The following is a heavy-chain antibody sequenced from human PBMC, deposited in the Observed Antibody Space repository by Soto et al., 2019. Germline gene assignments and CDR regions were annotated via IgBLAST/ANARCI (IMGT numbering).Heavy chain of an antibody. Sequence: WGSLRLSCSASGFIFSESTIYWVRQGPGKGREAISAVSTSGRSTYYDDSVKDRFTISRDNSKNTLFLQMGSLRPEDTAIYYCVKQAHGLDGVAFDYWGQGTQVTVSS. CDR3: VKQAHGLDGVAFDY. CDR1: GFIFSEST. J-gene: IGHJ4*02. CDR2: VSTSGRST. D-gene: IGHD2-15*01. V-gene: IGHV3-64D*06.